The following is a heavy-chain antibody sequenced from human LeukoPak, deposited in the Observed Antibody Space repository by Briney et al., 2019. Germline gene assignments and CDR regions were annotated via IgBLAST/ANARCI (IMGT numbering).Heavy chain of an antibody. CDR2: LSGSGGST. CDR3: AKDLRQNQLLLWVHGY. CDR1: GFTFSNYA. D-gene: IGHD2-2*01. J-gene: IGHJ4*02. V-gene: IGHV3-23*01. Sequence: GGSLRLSCAASGFTFSNYAMSWVRQAPGKGLEWVSALSGSGGSTYYADSVKGRFTISRDNSKNMLYLQMNSLGAEDTAVYYCAKDLRQNQLLLWVHGYWGQGTLLTVSS.